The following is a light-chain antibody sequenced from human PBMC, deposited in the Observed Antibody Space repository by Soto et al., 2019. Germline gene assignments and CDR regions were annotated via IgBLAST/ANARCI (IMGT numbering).Light chain of an antibody. CDR1: SSDVGGYNY. Sequence: QSALTQPPSASGSAGQSVTISCTGTSSDVGGYNYVSWYQQHPGKAPKLMIYEVSKRPSGVPDRFSGSKSGNTASLTVSGLQAEDEADDYCSSYAGSNNFVFGTGTKVTVL. CDR2: EVS. CDR3: SSYAGSNNFV. V-gene: IGLV2-8*01. J-gene: IGLJ1*01.